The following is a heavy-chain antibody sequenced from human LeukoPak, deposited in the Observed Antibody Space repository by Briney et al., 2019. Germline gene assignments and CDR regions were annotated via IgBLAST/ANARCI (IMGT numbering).Heavy chain of an antibody. V-gene: IGHV3-48*03. Sequence: GGSLRLSCAASGFTFSSYEMNWVPQAPGKGLEGVSYISSSGSTIYSADQGKGRFTISRDNAKNHPYLQMYSLRAGATAGYYCAERGIPMFGGGGGKGTTVTISA. J-gene: IGHJ6*04. CDR2: ISSSGSTI. CDR1: GFTFSSYE. CDR3: AERGIPMFGGG. D-gene: IGHD3-10*02.